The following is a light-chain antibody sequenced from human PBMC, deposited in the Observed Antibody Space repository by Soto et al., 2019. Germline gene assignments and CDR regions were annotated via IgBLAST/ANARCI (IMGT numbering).Light chain of an antibody. CDR1: QDIRRY. J-gene: IGKJ4*01. V-gene: IGKV1-9*01. CDR3: QQLNSYPRT. CDR2: AAS. Sequence: DIHMTQSPSFLSAYVRDRVTITCRASQDIRRYIAWYQQKPGKAPKLLIYAASNLQSGVPSRFSGSGAETEFTLTISGLQPEDCATYYCQQLNSYPRTFGGGTKVDIK.